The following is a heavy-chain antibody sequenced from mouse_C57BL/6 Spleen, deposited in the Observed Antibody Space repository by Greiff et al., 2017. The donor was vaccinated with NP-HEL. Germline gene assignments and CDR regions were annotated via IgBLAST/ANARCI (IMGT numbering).Heavy chain of an antibody. D-gene: IGHD2-3*01. CDR1: GYTFTSYW. Sequence: QVQLQQPGAELVKPGASVKLSCKASGYTFTSYWMQWVKQRPGQGLEWIGEIDTSDSYTNYNQKFKGKATLTVDTSSSTAYMQLSSLTSEDSAVYYCARWGDGYLYYFDYWGQGTTLTVSS. J-gene: IGHJ2*01. V-gene: IGHV1-50*01. CDR3: ARWGDGYLYYFDY. CDR2: IDTSDSYT.